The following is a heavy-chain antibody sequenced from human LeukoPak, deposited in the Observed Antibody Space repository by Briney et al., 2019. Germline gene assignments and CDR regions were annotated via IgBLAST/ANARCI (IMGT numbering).Heavy chain of an antibody. V-gene: IGHV4-59*12. J-gene: IGHJ4*02. CDR3: AREGGFYRPLDY. D-gene: IGHD3-3*01. CDR2: IYSSGST. CDR1: GGSISSYY. Sequence: SETLSLTCTVSGGSISSYYWSWSWIRQPPGKGLEWIGNIYSSGSTNYNPSLKSRLTMSVDLSENHVSLKLTSVTAADTAVYYCAREGGFYRPLDYSGQGTLVTVSS.